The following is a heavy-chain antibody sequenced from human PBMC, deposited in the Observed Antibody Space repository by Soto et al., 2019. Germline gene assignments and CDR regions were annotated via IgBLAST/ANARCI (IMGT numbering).Heavy chain of an antibody. J-gene: IGHJ4*02. CDR2: ISASDGST. V-gene: IGHV1-18*01. CDR3: ATYYFGSGSYYRFDN. Sequence: ASVKVSCKASGYAFSFGFSWVRQAPGQGLEWMGWISASDGSTNSAQKFRGRISLTTDTSTNTAYLDLLSLTSDDTAVYFCATYYFGSGSYYRFDNRGQGTLVTVSS. CDR1: GYAFSFG. D-gene: IGHD3-10*01.